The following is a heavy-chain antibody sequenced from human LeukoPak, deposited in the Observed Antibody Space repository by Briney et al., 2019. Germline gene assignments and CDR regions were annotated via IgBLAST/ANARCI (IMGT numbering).Heavy chain of an antibody. Sequence: SETLSLTCAVYGGSFSGYYWSWIRQPPGKGLEWIGEINNSGSTNYNPSLKSRVTISVDTSKNQFSLKLSSVTAADTAVYYCARGRTYSYGYQTDYWGQGTLVTVSS. CDR2: INNSGST. V-gene: IGHV4-34*01. CDR3: ARGRTYSYGYQTDY. D-gene: IGHD5-18*01. CDR1: GGSFSGYY. J-gene: IGHJ4*02.